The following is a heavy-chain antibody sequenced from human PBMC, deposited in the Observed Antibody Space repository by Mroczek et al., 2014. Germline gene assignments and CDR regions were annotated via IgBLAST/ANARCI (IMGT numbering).Heavy chain of an antibody. J-gene: IGHJ6*03. V-gene: IGHV1-69*01. CDR1: GGTFSSYA. CDR3: ARGGDNCSSTSCYSAYYMDV. CDR2: IIPIFGTA. D-gene: IGHD2-2*01. Sequence: SGAEVKKPGSSVKVSCKASGGTFSSYAISWVRQAPGQGLEWMGGIIPIFGTANYAQKFQGRVTITADESTSTAYMELSSLRSEDTAVYYCARGGDNCSSTSCYSAYYMDVWGKGTTVTVSS.